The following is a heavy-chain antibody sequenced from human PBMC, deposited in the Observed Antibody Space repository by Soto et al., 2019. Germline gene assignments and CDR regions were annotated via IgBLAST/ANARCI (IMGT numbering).Heavy chain of an antibody. Sequence: PSETLSLTCTVSGGSISSSSYYWGWIRQPPGKGLEWIGSIYYSGSTYYNPSLKSRVTISVDTSKNQFSLKLSSVTAADTAVYYCARQGTGTTTGAFDIWGQGTMVTVSS. V-gene: IGHV4-39*01. J-gene: IGHJ3*02. D-gene: IGHD1-1*01. CDR2: IYYSGST. CDR1: GGSISSSSYY. CDR3: ARQGTGTTTGAFDI.